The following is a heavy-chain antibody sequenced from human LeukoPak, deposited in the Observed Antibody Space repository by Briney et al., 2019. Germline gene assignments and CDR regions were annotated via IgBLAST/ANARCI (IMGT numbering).Heavy chain of an antibody. J-gene: IGHJ6*03. CDR3: ARDGSGTYSYYMDV. CDR1: GFTFSSYW. CDR2: INTDETTT. D-gene: IGHD3-10*01. V-gene: IGHV3-74*01. Sequence: GGSLRLSCAASGFTFSSYWMHWVRQAPGKGLVWVSRINTDETTTNSADSVEGRFTISRDNAKNTLYLQVNSLSSEDTAVYYCARDGSGTYSYYMDVWGKGTTVTVSS.